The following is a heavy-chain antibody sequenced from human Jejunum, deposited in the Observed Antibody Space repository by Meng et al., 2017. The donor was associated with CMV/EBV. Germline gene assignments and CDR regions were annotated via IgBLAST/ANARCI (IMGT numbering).Heavy chain of an antibody. CDR2: TYYRSKWYN. Sequence: AICGDTDSRSSATWNSIRRSPSRGLEWLGRTYYRSKWYNDYAVSVKSRITINPDTSKNQFSLQLNSVTPEDTAVYYCVRDGTWGHWGQGTLVTVSS. J-gene: IGHJ4*02. D-gene: IGHD3-16*01. V-gene: IGHV6-1*01. CDR1: GDTDSRSSAT. CDR3: VRDGTWGH.